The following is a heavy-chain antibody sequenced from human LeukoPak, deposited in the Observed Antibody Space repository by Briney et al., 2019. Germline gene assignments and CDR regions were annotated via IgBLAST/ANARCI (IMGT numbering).Heavy chain of an antibody. V-gene: IGHV4-39*02. CDR1: GGSISSSSYY. Sequence: PSETLSLTCTVSGGSISSSSYYWGWIRQPPGKGLEWIGSIYYSGSTYYNPSLKSRVTISVDTSKNQFSLKLSSATAADTAVYYCAREVGSGSYFPYYMDVWGKGTTVTVSS. D-gene: IGHD3-10*01. CDR3: AREVGSGSYFPYYMDV. CDR2: IYYSGST. J-gene: IGHJ6*03.